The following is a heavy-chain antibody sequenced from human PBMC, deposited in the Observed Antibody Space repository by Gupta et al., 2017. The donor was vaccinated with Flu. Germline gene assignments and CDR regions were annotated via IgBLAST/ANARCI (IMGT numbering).Heavy chain of an antibody. CDR1: GFSFSSYG. V-gene: IGHV3-30*18. Sequence: QVQLVESGGGVVQPGRSLGLACPASGFSFSSYGMPCVRQAPGKGLEWVAVMSYEGRMKYYADSVKGRFTISRDNSKNTLYLQMNSLRVEDTAVYYCAKDLEASFNYYYYMDVWGKGTTVTVSS. CDR2: MSYEGRMK. CDR3: AKDLEASFNYYYYMDV. J-gene: IGHJ6*03.